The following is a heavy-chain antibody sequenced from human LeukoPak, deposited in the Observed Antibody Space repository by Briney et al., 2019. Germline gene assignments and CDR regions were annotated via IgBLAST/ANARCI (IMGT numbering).Heavy chain of an antibody. CDR1: GGSFSGYY. V-gene: IGHV4-34*01. CDR3: ASAVFGAAAGTR. D-gene: IGHD6-13*01. CDR2: INHSGST. J-gene: IGHJ4*02. Sequence: PSETLSLTCAVYGGSFSGYYWSWIRQPPGKGLEWTGEINHSGSTNYNPSLKSRVTISVDTSKNQFSLKLSSVTAADTAVYYCASAVFGAAAGTRWGQGTLVTVSS.